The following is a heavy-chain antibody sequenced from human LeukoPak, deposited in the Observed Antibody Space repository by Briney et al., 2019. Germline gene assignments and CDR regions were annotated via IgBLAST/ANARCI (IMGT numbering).Heavy chain of an antibody. CDR2: IRSNGGGT. J-gene: IGHJ4*02. Sequence: PGGSLRLSCSASGFSFSIYNMHWVRQAPGKGLEYVSAIRSNGGGTNYADSVKGRFTISRDNSKNTLYLQMSSLRVEDTAVYYCVRLGGNDSDYWGQGTLVTVSS. CDR1: GFSFSIYN. V-gene: IGHV3-64D*06. CDR3: VRLGGNDSDY. D-gene: IGHD1-26*01.